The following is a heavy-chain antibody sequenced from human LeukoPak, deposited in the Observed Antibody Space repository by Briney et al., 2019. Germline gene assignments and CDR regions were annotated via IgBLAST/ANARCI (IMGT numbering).Heavy chain of an antibody. CDR1: GFTFRSPW. V-gene: IGHV3-7*03. CDR2: INEDGSQK. D-gene: IGHD6-19*01. J-gene: IGHJ4*02. Sequence: PGGSLRLSCVESGFTFRSPWMAWLRQAPEKGLEWVANINEDGSQKYYLGSVTGRFTISRDNAKNSLYLQMNSLSAEDTAMYYCARVGGWHRFDYWGQGTLVIVSS. CDR3: ARVGGWHRFDY.